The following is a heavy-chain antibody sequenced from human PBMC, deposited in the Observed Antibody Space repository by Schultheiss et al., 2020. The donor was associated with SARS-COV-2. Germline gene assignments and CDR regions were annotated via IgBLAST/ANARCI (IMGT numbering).Heavy chain of an antibody. Sequence: ASVKVSCKASGYTFTGYYMHWVRQAPGQGLEWMGWINPNSGGTNSAQKLQGRVTMTTDTSTSTAYMELRSLRSDDTAVYYCARARVATITLSLYYYYGMDVWGQGTTVTVSS. CDR3: ARARVATITLSLYYYYGMDV. J-gene: IGHJ6*02. D-gene: IGHD5-12*01. CDR1: GYTFTGYY. CDR2: INPNSGGT. V-gene: IGHV1-2*02.